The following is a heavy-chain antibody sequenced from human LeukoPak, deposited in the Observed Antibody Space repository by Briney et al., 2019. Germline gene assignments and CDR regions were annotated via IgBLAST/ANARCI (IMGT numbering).Heavy chain of an antibody. Sequence: SETLSLTCTVSGYSISTGYYWDWIRQPPGKGLEWIGTFYHGGSTYYNPSLKGRVTISVDTPKNHFSLTLSSVTAADTAVYYCARSDGYGLVGIWGQGTMVTVSS. V-gene: IGHV4-38-2*02. CDR1: GYSISTGYY. J-gene: IGHJ3*02. CDR2: FYHGGST. D-gene: IGHD3-10*01. CDR3: ARSDGYGLVGI.